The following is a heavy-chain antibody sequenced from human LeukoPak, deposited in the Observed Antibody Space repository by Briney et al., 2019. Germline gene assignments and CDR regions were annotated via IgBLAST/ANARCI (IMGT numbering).Heavy chain of an antibody. J-gene: IGHJ4*02. CDR1: GGSISSYY. D-gene: IGHD7-27*01. Sequence: SETLSLTCTVSGGSISSYYWSWIRQPPGKGLEWIAFIYYSGDTNYNPSLKSRVTISVDTSKTQFSLKLSSVTAADTAVYYCARHVLGTEDHLDYWGQGTLVTVSS. CDR3: ARHVLGTEDHLDY. CDR2: IYYSGDT. V-gene: IGHV4-59*08.